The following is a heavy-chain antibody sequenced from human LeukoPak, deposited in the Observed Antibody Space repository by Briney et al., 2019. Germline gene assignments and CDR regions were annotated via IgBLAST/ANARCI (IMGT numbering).Heavy chain of an antibody. CDR1: GGSISSYY. Sequence: SETLSLTCTVSGGSISSYYWSWIRQPPGKGLEWLGYIHYSGGTHYNPSLKSRVTISVDTSKNQVSLKLSSVTAADTAVYYCARRITGTTSDSFDYWGQGTLVTVSS. D-gene: IGHD1-20*01. V-gene: IGHV4-59*08. J-gene: IGHJ4*02. CDR3: ARRITGTTSDSFDY. CDR2: IHYSGGT.